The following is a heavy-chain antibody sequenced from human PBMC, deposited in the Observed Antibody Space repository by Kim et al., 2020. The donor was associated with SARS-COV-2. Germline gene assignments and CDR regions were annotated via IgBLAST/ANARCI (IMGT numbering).Heavy chain of an antibody. Sequence: SETLSLTCTVSGDSLSSDYWSWNRQPAGKGLEWIGRIYTTGRTNYNPSLQSRVTMSLDMSNNHFSLKLSSVTAADTAAYYCARPFGRWAQGTLFTVS. J-gene: IGHJ1*01. CDR1: GDSLSSDY. D-gene: IGHD3-10*01. CDR3: ARPFGR. CDR2: IYTTGRT. V-gene: IGHV4-4*07.